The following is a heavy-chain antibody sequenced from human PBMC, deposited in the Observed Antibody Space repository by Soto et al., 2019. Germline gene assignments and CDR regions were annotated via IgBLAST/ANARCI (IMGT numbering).Heavy chain of an antibody. J-gene: IGHJ4*02. CDR2: IYYSGST. Sequence: QVQLQESGPGLVKPSETLSLTCTVSGGSISSYYWSWIRQPPGKGLEWIGYIYYSGSTNYNPSLKSRVTISVDTSKNQFSLKLSSLTAADTAVYYCASTAHSSGWYSGGFDYWGQGTLVTVSS. CDR3: ASTAHSSGWYSGGFDY. D-gene: IGHD6-19*01. V-gene: IGHV4-59*01. CDR1: GGSISSYY.